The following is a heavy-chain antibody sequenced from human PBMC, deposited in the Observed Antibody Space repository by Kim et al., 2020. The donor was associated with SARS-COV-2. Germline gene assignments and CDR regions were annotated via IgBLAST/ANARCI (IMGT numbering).Heavy chain of an antibody. V-gene: IGHV4-38-2*02. CDR3: ARLYGDYAYFPQ. CDR2: FYHSGNN. J-gene: IGHJ1*01. D-gene: IGHD4-17*01. CDR1: GYSISSDYY. Sequence: SETLSLTCTVSGYSISSDYYWGWIRQPPGKGLEWIGSFYHSGNNYYNPSHKSLVITSVDTYKNQFPLNLSSMTTADTADYYCARLYGDYAYFPQWGQ.